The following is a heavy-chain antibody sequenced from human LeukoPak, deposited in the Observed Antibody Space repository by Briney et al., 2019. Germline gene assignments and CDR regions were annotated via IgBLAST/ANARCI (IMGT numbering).Heavy chain of an antibody. Sequence: PGGSLRLSCAASGFTFSSYSMNWVRQAPGKGLEWVSSISSRSSYIYYADSVKGRFTISRDNAKNSLYLQMNSLRAEDTAVYYCARGLEYSSSSIDYWGQGTLVTVSS. CDR3: ARGLEYSSSSIDY. CDR1: GFTFSSYS. CDR2: ISSRSSYI. J-gene: IGHJ4*02. V-gene: IGHV3-21*01. D-gene: IGHD6-6*01.